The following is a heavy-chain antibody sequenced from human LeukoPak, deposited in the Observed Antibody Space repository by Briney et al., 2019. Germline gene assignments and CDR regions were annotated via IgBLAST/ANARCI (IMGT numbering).Heavy chain of an antibody. D-gene: IGHD2-2*01. Sequence: GGSLRLSCAPSGVTFSSYVMQWVRQTPGEGREWVAVISYDGSNKYYADSVKGRFTISRDNSKNTLYLQMNSLRAEDTAVYYCAKDRYCSSTSCYDLDYWGQGTLVTVSS. V-gene: IGHV3-30*18. J-gene: IGHJ4*02. CDR2: ISYDGSNK. CDR1: GVTFSSYV. CDR3: AKDRYCSSTSCYDLDY.